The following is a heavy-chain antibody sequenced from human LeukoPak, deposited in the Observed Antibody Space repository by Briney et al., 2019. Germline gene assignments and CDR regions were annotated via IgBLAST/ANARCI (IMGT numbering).Heavy chain of an antibody. CDR1: GYRFSSDW. Sequence: GESLKISCKGSGYRFSSDWIGWVRQMPGKGLEWMGIIYPGDSDTRYSPSFQGQVTISADKSISTAYLQWSSLKASDTAMYYCARSPQGSSFDYWGQGTLVTVSS. V-gene: IGHV5-51*01. CDR3: ARSPQGSSFDY. CDR2: IYPGDSDT. D-gene: IGHD6-13*01. J-gene: IGHJ4*02.